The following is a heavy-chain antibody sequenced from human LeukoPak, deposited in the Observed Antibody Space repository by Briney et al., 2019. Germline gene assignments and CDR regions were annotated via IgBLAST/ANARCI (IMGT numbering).Heavy chain of an antibody. CDR2: IFQSGTT. D-gene: IGHD7-27*01. V-gene: IGHV4-59*01. Sequence: SSETLSLTCTVSGDSITTYYWSWLRQPPGKGLEWIGYIFQSGTTKYNPSLKSRVTILSDVSKNQFSLNLTSVTAADTAVYYCTRDSWGRFDYWGQGTLVAVSS. CDR3: TRDSWGRFDY. J-gene: IGHJ4*02. CDR1: GDSITTYY.